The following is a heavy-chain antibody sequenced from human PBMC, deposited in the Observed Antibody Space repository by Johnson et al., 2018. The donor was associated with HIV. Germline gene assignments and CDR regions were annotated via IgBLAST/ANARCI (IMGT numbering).Heavy chain of an antibody. CDR3: AIVGASTIVGVVIIDDAFDI. Sequence: VQLVESGGDVVQPGRSLRLSCAASGFSFSTYWMHWVRQAPGKGLVWVSRINSDGSNTTYADSVKGRFTISRDNAKNTLYLQMHNLRAEDTAVYYCAIVGASTIVGVVIIDDAFDIWGQGTMVTVSS. V-gene: IGHV3-74*02. CDR2: INSDGSNT. J-gene: IGHJ3*02. D-gene: IGHD3-3*01. CDR1: GFSFSTYW.